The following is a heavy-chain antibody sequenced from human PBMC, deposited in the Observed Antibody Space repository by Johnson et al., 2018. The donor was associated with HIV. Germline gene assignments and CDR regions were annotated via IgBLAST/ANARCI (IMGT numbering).Heavy chain of an antibody. Sequence: QEQLVESGGGVVQPGGSLRLSCATSGFTFSNYAMHWVRQAPGKGLEWVAYIRCDGSTQSYADSVKGRFTISRDNSKNTLYLQMNSLRAEDTAVYYCARDVKVCAFDIWGQGTMVTVSS. J-gene: IGHJ3*02. CDR2: IRCDGSTQ. D-gene: IGHD3-16*01. V-gene: IGHV3-30*02. CDR3: ARDVKVCAFDI. CDR1: GFTFSNYA.